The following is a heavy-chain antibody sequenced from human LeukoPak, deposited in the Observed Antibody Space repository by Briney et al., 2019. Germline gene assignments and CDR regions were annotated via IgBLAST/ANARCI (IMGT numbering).Heavy chain of an antibody. J-gene: IGHJ4*02. CDR3: ARGTRLPVLRYFDNSQYYFDY. V-gene: IGHV4-34*01. CDR1: GGSFSGYY. D-gene: IGHD3-9*01. CDR2: VNHSGST. Sequence: PSETLSLTCAVYGGSFSGYYWSWIRQPPGKGLEWIGEVNHSGSTNYNPSLKSRVTISVDTSKNQFSLKLSSVTAADTAVYYCARGTRLPVLRYFDNSQYYFDYWGQGTLVTVSS.